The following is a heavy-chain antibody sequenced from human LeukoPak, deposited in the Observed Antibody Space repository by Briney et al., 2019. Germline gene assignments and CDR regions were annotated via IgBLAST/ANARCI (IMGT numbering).Heavy chain of an antibody. V-gene: IGHV1-24*01. CDR3: ATAAPAGDYYGSGAPDY. D-gene: IGHD3-10*01. CDR1: GYTLTELS. J-gene: IGHJ4*02. CDR2: FDPEDGET. Sequence: ASVTVSCTVSGYTLTELSMHWVRQAPGKGLEWMGGFDPEDGETIYAQKFQGRVTMTEDTSTDTAYMELSSLRSADTAVYYCATAAPAGDYYGSGAPDYWGQGTLVTVSS.